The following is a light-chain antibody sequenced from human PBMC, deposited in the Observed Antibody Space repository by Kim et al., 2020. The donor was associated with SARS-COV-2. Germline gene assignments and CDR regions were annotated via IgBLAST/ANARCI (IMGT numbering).Light chain of an antibody. J-gene: IGLJ1*01. CDR1: SSNIGSNT. CDR3: AAWDDSLNGYV. V-gene: IGLV1-44*01. CDR2: SNN. Sequence: SELTQPPSASGTPGQRVTISCSGSSSNIGSNTVNWYQQLPGTAPKLLIYSNNQRPSGVPDRFSDSKSGTSVSLAISGLQSEDEAAYYCAAWDDSLNGYVFGAGTKVTVL.